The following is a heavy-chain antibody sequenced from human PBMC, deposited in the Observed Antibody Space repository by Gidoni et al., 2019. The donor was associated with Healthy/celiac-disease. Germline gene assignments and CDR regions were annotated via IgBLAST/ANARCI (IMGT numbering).Heavy chain of an antibody. V-gene: IGHV4-31*03. CDR3: AREGPGDYVWGSYQFDY. CDR2: IYFSGST. D-gene: IGHD3-16*02. J-gene: IGHJ4*02. CDR1: GGSISSDGYY. Sequence: QVQLQESGPGLVKPSQTLSLTCTVSGGSISSDGYYWSWIRQHPGKGLEWLGYIYFSGSTYYNPSLKSRVTILLDTSKNQFSLKLSSVTAAYTAVYYCAREGPGDYVWGSYQFDYWGQGTLVTVSS.